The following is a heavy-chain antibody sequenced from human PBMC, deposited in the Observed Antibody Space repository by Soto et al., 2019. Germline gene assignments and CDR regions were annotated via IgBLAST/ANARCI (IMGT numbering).Heavy chain of an antibody. D-gene: IGHD3-10*01. V-gene: IGHV1-46*01. CDR1: GYTFTSYY. CDR2: INPSGGST. CDR3: ARDGITMVRGVPPINWLDP. Sequence: ASVKVSCKASGYTFTSYYMHWVRQAPGQGLEWMGIINPSGGSTSYAQKFQGRVTMTRDTSTSTVYMELSSLRSEDTAVYYCARDGITMVRGVPPINWLDPWGQGTLVTVSS. J-gene: IGHJ5*02.